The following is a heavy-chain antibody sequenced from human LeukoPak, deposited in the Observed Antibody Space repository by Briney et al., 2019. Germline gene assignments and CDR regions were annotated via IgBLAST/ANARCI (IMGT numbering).Heavy chain of an antibody. CDR3: ARVIKGYVLLGAAPGY. J-gene: IGHJ4*02. CDR2: IKQDGSEK. D-gene: IGHD3-16*01. Sequence: GGSLRLSCAASGFTFTKYWMTWVRQAPGKGLEWVANIKQDGSEKFYVDSVKGRFTISRDNAKNSLDLQINSLGAEDTAVYYCARVIKGYVLLGAAPGYWGQGTLVTVSS. CDR1: GFTFTKYW. V-gene: IGHV3-7*01.